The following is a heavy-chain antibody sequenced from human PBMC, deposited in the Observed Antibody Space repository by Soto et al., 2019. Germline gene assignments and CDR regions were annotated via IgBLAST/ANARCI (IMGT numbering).Heavy chain of an antibody. J-gene: IGHJ4*02. CDR2: IHSSGNT. D-gene: IGHD3-22*01. V-gene: IGHV4-4*02. Sequence: QVQLQESGPGLVDPLGTLSLTCAVSGTSVSGANWWGWVRQPPGKGLEWIGEIHSSGNTDYNPSLKSRVTISRDMSKNEFSLKLTSVTAADTAVYYCARTGPYSSGNNWGQGTLVTLSS. CDR3: ARTGPYSSGNN. CDR1: GTSVSGANW.